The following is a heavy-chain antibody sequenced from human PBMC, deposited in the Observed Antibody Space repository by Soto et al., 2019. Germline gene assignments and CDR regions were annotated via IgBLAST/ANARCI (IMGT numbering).Heavy chain of an antibody. CDR1: GFTFSSYW. J-gene: IGHJ6*02. CDR3: AKARLQRNNYYGMDV. CDR2: ISGSGGST. Sequence: GGSLSLSCAASGFTFSSYWMSWGRQAPWKGLEWVSAISGSGGSTYYADSVKGRFTISRDNSKNTLYLQMNSLRAEDTAVYYCAKARLQRNNYYGMDVWGQGTTVTVSS. D-gene: IGHD1-1*01. V-gene: IGHV3-23*01.